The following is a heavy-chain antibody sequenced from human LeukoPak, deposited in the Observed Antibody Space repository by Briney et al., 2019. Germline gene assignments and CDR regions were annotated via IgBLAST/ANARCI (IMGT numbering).Heavy chain of an antibody. CDR1: GFTFDDYG. CDR2: INWNGGST. D-gene: IGHD1-26*01. CDR3: ARDGTAWSGSYYDFDY. Sequence: GGSLRLSCAASGFTFDDYGMSWVRQAPGKGLEWVSGINWNGGSTGYADSVKGRFTISRDNAKNSLYLHIKTLRAEDTALYYCARDGTAWSGSYYDFDYWGQGTLVTVSS. V-gene: IGHV3-20*04. J-gene: IGHJ4*02.